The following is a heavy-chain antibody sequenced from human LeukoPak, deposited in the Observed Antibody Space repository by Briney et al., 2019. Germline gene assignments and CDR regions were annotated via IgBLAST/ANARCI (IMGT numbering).Heavy chain of an antibody. Sequence: GGSLRLSCAASGFTFSSYAMSWVRQAPGKGLEWVSVISGSGGSTYYADSVKGRFTISRDNSKNTLYLQMNSLRAEDTAVYYCAKDRPQYYYDSSGFDAFDIWGQGTMVTVSS. CDR2: ISGSGGST. CDR3: AKDRPQYYYDSSGFDAFDI. V-gene: IGHV3-23*01. D-gene: IGHD3-22*01. CDR1: GFTFSSYA. J-gene: IGHJ3*02.